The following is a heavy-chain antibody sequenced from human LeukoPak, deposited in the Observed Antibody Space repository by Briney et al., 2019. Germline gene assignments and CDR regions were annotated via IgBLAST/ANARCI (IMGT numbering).Heavy chain of an antibody. J-gene: IGHJ4*02. CDR2: ISGSGGST. CDR1: GFTFSSYA. Sequence: PGGSLRLSCAASGFTFSSYAMSWVRQAPGKGLEWVSAISGSGGSTYYADSVKGRFTISRDNSKNTLYLQMNSLRAEDTAVYYCAKGTDRSGYYSVFDYWGQGTLVTVSS. CDR3: AKGTDRSGYYSVFDY. D-gene: IGHD3-22*01. V-gene: IGHV3-23*01.